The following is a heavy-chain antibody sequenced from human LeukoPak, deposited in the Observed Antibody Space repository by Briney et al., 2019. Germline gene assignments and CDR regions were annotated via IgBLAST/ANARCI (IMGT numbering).Heavy chain of an antibody. CDR3: ARGLGAPGYMDV. V-gene: IGHV1-69*05. Sequence: ASVKVSCKASGGTFSSYAISWVRQAPGQGLEWMGGIIPIFGTANYAQKFQGRVTITTDESTSTAYMELSSLRSEDTAVYCCARGLGAPGYMDVWGKGTTVTVSS. J-gene: IGHJ6*03. CDR1: GGTFSSYA. D-gene: IGHD1-26*01. CDR2: IIPIFGTA.